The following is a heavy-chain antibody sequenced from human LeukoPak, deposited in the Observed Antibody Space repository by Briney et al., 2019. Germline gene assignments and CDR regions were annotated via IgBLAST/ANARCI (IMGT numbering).Heavy chain of an antibody. CDR3: AGDPREVAFDI. CDR2: IIPMYATS. CDR1: GGTFSTYS. Sequence: SVKVSCKFSGGTFSTYSINWVRQAPGQGLEWMGGIIPMYATSSFAPTFQGRLTITADESTSTVYLELGSLRSEDTAVYYCAGDPREVAFDIWGQGTMVTVSS. J-gene: IGHJ3*02. V-gene: IGHV1-69*13.